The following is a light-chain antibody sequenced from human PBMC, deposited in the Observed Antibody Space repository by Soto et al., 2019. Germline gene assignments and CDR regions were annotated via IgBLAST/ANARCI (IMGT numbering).Light chain of an antibody. CDR1: QTVSSSY. CDR3: HQCDTSPFT. CDR2: GAS. J-gene: IGKJ4*01. Sequence: EIVLTQSPGTLSLSPGERATLSCRASQTVSSSYLAWYQQKPGQAPRLLIYGASSRATGIPDRFSGSGSGTDFTLTISRLEPEDFAVFYCHQCDTSPFTFGGGTKVELK. V-gene: IGKV3-20*01.